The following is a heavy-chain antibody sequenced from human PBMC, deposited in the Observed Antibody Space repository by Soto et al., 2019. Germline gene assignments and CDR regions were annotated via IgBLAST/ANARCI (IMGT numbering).Heavy chain of an antibody. CDR2: ISSSSSTI. Sequence: GGSLRLSCAASGFTFSSYSMNWVRQAPGKGLEWVSYISSSSSTIYYADSVKGRLTISRDNAKNSLYLQMNSLRDEDTAVYYCARDGYSSSWYLDYYGMDVWGQGTTVTVSS. CDR3: ARDGYSSSWYLDYYGMDV. J-gene: IGHJ6*02. D-gene: IGHD6-13*01. CDR1: GFTFSSYS. V-gene: IGHV3-48*02.